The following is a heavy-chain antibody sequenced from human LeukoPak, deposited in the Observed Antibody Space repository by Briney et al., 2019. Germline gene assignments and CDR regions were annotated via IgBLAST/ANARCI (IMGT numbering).Heavy chain of an antibody. CDR3: AKDITTSDDAFDI. V-gene: IGHV3-9*01. J-gene: IGHJ3*02. CDR2: LSWNGATV. Sequence: GGSLRLSCAASGFTFDDYAMHWVRQAPGRGLEWVSGLSWNGATVGYADSVKGRFTISRDNAKNSLYLQMNSLRAEDTALYYCAKDITTSDDAFDIWGQGTMVTVSS. CDR1: GFTFDDYA. D-gene: IGHD4-17*01.